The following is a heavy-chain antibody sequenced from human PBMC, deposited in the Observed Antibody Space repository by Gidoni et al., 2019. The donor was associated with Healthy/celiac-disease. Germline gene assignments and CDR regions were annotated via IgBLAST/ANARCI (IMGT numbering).Heavy chain of an antibody. V-gene: IGHV3-49*03. J-gene: IGHJ5*02. CDR1: GFTFGDHA. D-gene: IGHD6-13*01. CDR3: TRVSAAAGTNWFDP. CDR2: IRSKAYGGTT. Sequence: EVQLVVSGGGLVQPGRSLRLSCPASGFTFGDHATSWFRQAPGKGLEWVGVIRSKAYGGTTEDAESVKGRFTISRDDSKSIAYLQMNSLKTEDTAVYYCTRVSAAAGTNWFDPWGQGTLVTVSS.